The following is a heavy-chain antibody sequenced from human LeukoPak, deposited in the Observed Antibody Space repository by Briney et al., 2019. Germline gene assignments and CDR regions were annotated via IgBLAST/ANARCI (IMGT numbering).Heavy chain of an antibody. CDR3: AKSASGSYLVDI. Sequence: PGRSLRLSCAASGFTFDDYAMHWVRQALGKGLEWVALISYDGSDKYYADSVTGRFTISRDNSKNTMYMQMNSLRAEDTAVYYCAKSASGSYLVDIWGQGTEVTVSS. CDR1: GFTFDDYA. CDR2: ISYDGSDK. D-gene: IGHD1-26*01. J-gene: IGHJ3*02. V-gene: IGHV3-30*18.